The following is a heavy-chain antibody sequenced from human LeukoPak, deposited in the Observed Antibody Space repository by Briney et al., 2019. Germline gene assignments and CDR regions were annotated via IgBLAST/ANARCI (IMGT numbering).Heavy chain of an antibody. CDR3: AGRGIGSSWDY. J-gene: IGHJ4*02. D-gene: IGHD6-13*01. V-gene: IGHV3-7*02. CDR2: IKQDGSQK. Sequence: PGGSLRLSCAASGFSFSSYWMSWVRQAPGKGLEWVANIKQDGSQKYYVDSVKGRFTISRDNARNSLYLQMNSPRAEDTAVYYCAGRGIGSSWDYWGQGTLVTVSS. CDR1: GFSFSSYW.